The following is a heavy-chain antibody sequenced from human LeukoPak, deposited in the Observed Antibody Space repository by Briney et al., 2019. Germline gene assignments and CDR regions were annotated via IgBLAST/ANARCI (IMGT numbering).Heavy chain of an antibody. J-gene: IGHJ4*02. CDR1: GYTFTGYY. Sequence: ASVKVSCKASGYTFTGYYMHWVRQAPGQGLEWMGWINPNSGGTNYAQKFQGRVTMTRDTSISTAYMELSRLRSDDTAVYYCARGRGSGVVYYFDYWGQGTLVTVSS. V-gene: IGHV1-2*02. CDR3: ARGRGSGVVYYFDY. D-gene: IGHD2-15*01. CDR2: INPNSGGT.